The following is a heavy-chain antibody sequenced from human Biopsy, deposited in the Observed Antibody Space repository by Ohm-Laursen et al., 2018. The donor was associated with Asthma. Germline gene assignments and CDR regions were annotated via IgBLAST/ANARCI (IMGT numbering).Heavy chain of an antibody. J-gene: IGHJ6*02. CDR2: LIPVLGTP. Sequence: GASVKVSCKASGFTFMGYHIFWMRQAPGQGLEWMGGLIPVLGTPDHAQMFGGRVTITADESTSTAYMELSSLSSEDTAVYYCARGYSGSDRIVYYYSGLEVWGQGTTVTVSS. CDR1: GFTFMGYH. V-gene: IGHV1-69*13. CDR3: ARGYSGSDRIVYYYSGLEV. D-gene: IGHD5-12*01.